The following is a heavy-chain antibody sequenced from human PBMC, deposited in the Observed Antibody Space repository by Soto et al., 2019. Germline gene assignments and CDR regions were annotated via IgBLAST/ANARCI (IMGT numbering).Heavy chain of an antibody. D-gene: IGHD3-22*01. V-gene: IGHV6-1*01. CDR1: GYSVSSNSAA. CDR2: TYYRSKWCN. CDR3: ARSGPGGYIDY. Sequence: QTLSLTCAISGYSVSSNSAAWNLIRQSPSRGLEWLGRTYYRSKWCNHYAVSVKSRITVNPDTSKNQFSLQPNSVTPEDTAVYYCARSGPGGYIDYWGQGTLVTVSS. J-gene: IGHJ4*02.